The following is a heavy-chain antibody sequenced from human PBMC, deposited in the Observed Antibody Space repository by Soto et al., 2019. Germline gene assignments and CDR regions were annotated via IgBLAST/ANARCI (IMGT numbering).Heavy chain of an antibody. Sequence: QVQLQESGPALVKPSETLSLSCTVSGASISGFYWSWIRQPAGKGLEWIGRIYASGGTTYHPSLTSRATISLDTSKNQFSLKLTSVTAADSAVYYCAGIPGGYWGQGTLVTFSS. CDR2: IYASGGT. CDR3: AGIPGGY. D-gene: IGHD2-15*01. J-gene: IGHJ4*02. CDR1: GASISGFY. V-gene: IGHV4-4*07.